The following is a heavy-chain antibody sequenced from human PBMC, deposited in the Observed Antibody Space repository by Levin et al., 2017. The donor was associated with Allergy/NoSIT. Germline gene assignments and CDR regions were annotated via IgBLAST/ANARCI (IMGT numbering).Heavy chain of an antibody. CDR3: ARDRYCSSTSCYISADFDY. J-gene: IGHJ4*02. CDR1: GFTFSDYY. CDR2: ISSSSSYT. Sequence: SCAASGFTFSDYYMSWIRQAPGKGLEWVSYISSSSSYTNYADSVKGRFTISRDNAKNSLYLQMNSLRAEDTAVYYCARDRYCSSTSCYISADFDYWGQGTLVTVSS. D-gene: IGHD2-2*02. V-gene: IGHV3-11*05.